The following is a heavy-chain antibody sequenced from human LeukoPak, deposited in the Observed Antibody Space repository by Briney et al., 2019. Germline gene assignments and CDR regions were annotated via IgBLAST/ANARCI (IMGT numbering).Heavy chain of an antibody. CDR3: ARDRSGDYYDSSGYDWYFDL. V-gene: IGHV4-4*02. Sequence: SETLSLTCDVSGGSITQTNYWTWVRQPPGKGLEWIGEVNLQGSTNYNPSLMRRVAISVDTSANHVSLQLTSVTAADTAVYYCARDRSGDYYDSSGYDWYFDLWGRGTLVTVSS. CDR1: GGSITQTNY. D-gene: IGHD3-22*01. J-gene: IGHJ2*01. CDR2: VNLQGST.